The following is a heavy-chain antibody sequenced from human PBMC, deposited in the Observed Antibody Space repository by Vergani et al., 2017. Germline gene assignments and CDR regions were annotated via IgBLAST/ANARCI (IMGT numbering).Heavy chain of an antibody. CDR3: ARGRGGSGSYDYYYYMDV. Sequence: QVQLQQWGAGLLKPSETLSLTCAVDGGSFSGYYWSWIRQPPGKGLEWIGEINHSGSTNYNPSLKGRVTISVDTSKNQFSLKLSSVAAADTAVYYCARGRGGSGSYDYYYYMDVWGKGP. V-gene: IGHV4-34*01. CDR2: INHSGST. CDR1: GGSFSGYY. J-gene: IGHJ6*03. D-gene: IGHD3-10*01.